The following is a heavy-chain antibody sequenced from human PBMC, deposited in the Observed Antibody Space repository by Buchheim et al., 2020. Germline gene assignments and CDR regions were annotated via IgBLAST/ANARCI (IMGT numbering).Heavy chain of an antibody. CDR1: GFTFSSYA. D-gene: IGHD3-10*01. CDR3: AKDRYGSGSYSGGRYGMDV. J-gene: IGHJ6*02. V-gene: IGHV3-23*01. CDR2: ISGSGGST. Sequence: EVQLLESGGGLVQPGGSLRLSCAASGFTFSSYAMSWVRQAPGKGLEWVSAISGSGGSTYYADSVKGRFTISRDNSKNTLYLQMNSLGAEDTAVYYCAKDRYGSGSYSGGRYGMDVWGQGTT.